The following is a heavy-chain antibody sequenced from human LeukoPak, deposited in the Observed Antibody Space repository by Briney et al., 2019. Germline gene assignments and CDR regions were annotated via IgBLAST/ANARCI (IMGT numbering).Heavy chain of an antibody. D-gene: IGHD1-1*01. CDR3: ARDHNYAFDN. Sequence: GGSLRLSCAASGFPFNEYSMNWVRQAPGKGLEWISYIGISSGNTKYADFVKGRFTISGDNAKKSQYLQMNSLRVEDTAVYYCARDHNYAFDNWGQGTLVTVSS. CDR2: IGISSGNT. J-gene: IGHJ4*02. V-gene: IGHV3-11*06. CDR1: GFPFNEYS.